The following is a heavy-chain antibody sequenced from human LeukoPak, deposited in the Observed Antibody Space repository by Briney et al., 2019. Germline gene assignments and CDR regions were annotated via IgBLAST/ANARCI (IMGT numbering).Heavy chain of an antibody. CDR1: GFTVSTNL. D-gene: IGHD3-22*01. J-gene: IGHJ3*02. CDR2: IHSGGSS. Sequence: GGSLRLSCAASGFTVSTNLMAWVRQAPGKGLEWLSVIHSGGSSEYADSVKGRFTISRDTSKNTVYLQMNSLRAEDTAVYYCARDHLYDSSGFPYDAFDIWGQGIMVTVSS. CDR3: ARDHLYDSSGFPYDAFDI. V-gene: IGHV3-53*01.